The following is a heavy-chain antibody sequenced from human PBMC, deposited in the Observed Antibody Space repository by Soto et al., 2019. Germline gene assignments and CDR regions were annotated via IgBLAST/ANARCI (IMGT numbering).Heavy chain of an antibody. CDR2: IDSGGRTT. CDR1: GFTFSSDW. V-gene: IGHV3-74*01. J-gene: IGHJ4*02. CDR3: AKDDGVSGWLKGFDY. Sequence: GGSLRLSCAASGFTFSSDWTHWFRQAPGKGLVWVSRIDSGGRTTTYADSVKGRFTISRDNAKNTLYLQMNSLRAEDTAVYYCAKDDGVSGWLKGFDYWGQGTLVTVSS. D-gene: IGHD6-19*01.